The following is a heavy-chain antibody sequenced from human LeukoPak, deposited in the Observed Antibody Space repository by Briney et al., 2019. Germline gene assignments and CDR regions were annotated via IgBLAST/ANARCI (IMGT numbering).Heavy chain of an antibody. D-gene: IGHD3-22*01. CDR3: AEDMYYDSSGPVFDY. Sequence: GGSLRLSCLASKFTFNNYAMTWVRQAPGKGLEWVSSISGSGDNMDYADSVKGRFTISRDTSKNTLYLQMNSPRAEDTAVYYCAEDMYYDSSGPVFDYWGQGTLVTVSS. J-gene: IGHJ4*02. CDR1: KFTFNNYA. V-gene: IGHV3-23*01. CDR2: ISGSGDNM.